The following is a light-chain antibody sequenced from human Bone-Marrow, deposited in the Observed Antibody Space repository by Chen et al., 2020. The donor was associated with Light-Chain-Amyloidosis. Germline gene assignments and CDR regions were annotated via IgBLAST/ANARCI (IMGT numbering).Light chain of an antibody. Sequence: SYELTQPPSVSVSPGQTARITCSGDDLPTKYAYWYQQQPGQAPVLVIHRDTERPSGISERFSGSSAGPTATLTISGVQAEDEADYHCQSADSSGTYEVIFGGGTKLTVL. CDR2: RDT. CDR3: QSADSSGTYEVI. J-gene: IGLJ2*01. CDR1: DLPTKY. V-gene: IGLV3-25*03.